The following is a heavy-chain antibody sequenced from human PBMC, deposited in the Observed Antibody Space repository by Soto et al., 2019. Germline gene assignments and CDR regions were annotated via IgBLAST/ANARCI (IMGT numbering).Heavy chain of an antibody. D-gene: IGHD2-21*01. Sequence: SETLSLTCTVSGGSISSGDYYWSWIRQPPGKGLEWIGYIYYSGSTYYNPSPKSRVTISVDTSKNQFSLKLSSVTAADTAVYYCARDFLVNYFDYWGQGTPVTVSS. CDR2: IYYSGST. J-gene: IGHJ4*02. V-gene: IGHV4-30-4*01. CDR1: GGSISSGDYY. CDR3: ARDFLVNYFDY.